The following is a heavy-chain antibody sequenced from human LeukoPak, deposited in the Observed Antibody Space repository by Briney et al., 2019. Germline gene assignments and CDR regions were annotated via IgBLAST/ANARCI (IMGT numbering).Heavy chain of an antibody. D-gene: IGHD3-3*01. V-gene: IGHV3-30*02. J-gene: IGHJ6*03. CDR2: IGNASSEK. CDR1: GFTFTSYG. Sequence: VGSLRLSCAASGFTFTSYGIHCGRQAPGKGLDGGTFIGNASSEKDYADSVRGRFTISRDNSKNTLYLQMNSLRTEDTAVYYCARDPSSQYYDFWSGYSRYYYYMDVWGKGTTVTVSS. CDR3: ARDPSSQYYDFWSGYSRYYYYMDV.